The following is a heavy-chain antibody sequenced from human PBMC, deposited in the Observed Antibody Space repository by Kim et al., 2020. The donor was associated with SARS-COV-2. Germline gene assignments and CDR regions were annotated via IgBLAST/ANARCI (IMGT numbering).Heavy chain of an antibody. D-gene: IGHD3-10*01. J-gene: IGHJ4*02. V-gene: IGHV3-21*01. CDR1: GFTFSSYT. CDR2: IDTGGTYI. Sequence: GGSPRLSCAASGFTFSSYTMNWIRQAPGKGLEWVSSIDTGGTYIYYADSVKGRFTISRDNAENSLYLQMHSLRAEDTAVYYCARVGLDYGSGSYPMYWGQGTLVTVSS. CDR3: ARVGLDYGSGSYPMY.